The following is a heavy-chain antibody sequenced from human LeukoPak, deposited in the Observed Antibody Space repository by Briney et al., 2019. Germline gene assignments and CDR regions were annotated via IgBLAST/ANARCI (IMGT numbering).Heavy chain of an antibody. V-gene: IGHV5-51*01. CDR3: ARHAISYIWNDADVSPFDY. J-gene: IGHJ4*02. Sequence: GESLKISCKGSGYSFTSYWIGWVRQMPGKGLEWMGIIYPGDSDTRYSPSFQGQVTISADKSISTAYLQWSSLKASDTAMYYCARHAISYIWNDADVSPFDYWGQGTLVTVSS. CDR1: GYSFTSYW. CDR2: IYPGDSDT. D-gene: IGHD1-1*01.